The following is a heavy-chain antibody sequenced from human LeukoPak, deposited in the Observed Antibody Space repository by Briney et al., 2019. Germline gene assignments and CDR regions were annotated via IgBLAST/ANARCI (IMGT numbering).Heavy chain of an antibody. D-gene: IGHD5-18*01. CDR3: ARDSYGYYFDY. CDR1: GLTFSSSA. CDR2: ISDDGNDK. J-gene: IGHJ4*02. V-gene: IGHV3-30*04. Sequence: GGSLRLSCAASGLTFSSSAMHWVRQASDKGLEWVSTISDDGNDKYYTDSVKGRFTISRDNSRNTLYLQMTSLRSEDTAIYYCARDSYGYYFDYWGQGTLVTVSS.